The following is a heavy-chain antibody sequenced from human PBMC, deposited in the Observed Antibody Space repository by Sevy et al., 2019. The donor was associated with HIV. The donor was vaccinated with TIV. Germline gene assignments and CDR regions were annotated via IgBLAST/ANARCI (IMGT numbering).Heavy chain of an antibody. Sequence: ASVKVSCKVSGSTLSELSMHWVRQAPGKGLEWMGSFDPVDGETIYAQKFQGRLTMTEDTSTDTAYMELSSLRSEDTAVYYCATTKDYYDSSGYPFDYWGQGALVTVSS. J-gene: IGHJ4*02. CDR3: ATTKDYYDSSGYPFDY. D-gene: IGHD3-22*01. CDR1: GSTLSELS. CDR2: FDPVDGET. V-gene: IGHV1-24*01.